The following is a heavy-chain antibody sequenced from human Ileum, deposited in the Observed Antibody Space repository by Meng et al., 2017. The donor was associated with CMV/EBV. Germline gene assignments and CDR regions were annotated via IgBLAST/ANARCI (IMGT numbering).Heavy chain of an antibody. CDR3: GRDRGPHAGEGGNLDK. V-gene: IGHV1-18*01. CDR2: ISGLSGSP. D-gene: IGHD3-10*01. CDR1: GYLFRSLG. J-gene: IGHJ3*01. Sequence: ASAMVSCYTSGYLFRSLGISWGRQVPGQGLEGLGWISGLSGSPDYAQTFQDRVTMTMDTATNTVYMELRNLRSDDTAVYYCGRDRGPHAGEGGNLDKWGQGTMVTVSS.